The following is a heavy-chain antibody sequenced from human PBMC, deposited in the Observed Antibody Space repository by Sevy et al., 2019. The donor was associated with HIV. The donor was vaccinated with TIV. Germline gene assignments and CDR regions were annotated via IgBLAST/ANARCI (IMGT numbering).Heavy chain of an antibody. D-gene: IGHD3-22*01. CDR2: IYRSGST. J-gene: IGHJ6*03. V-gene: IGHV4-4*02. Sequence: SETLSLTCAVSGGSISSSNWWSWVRQPPGKGLEWIGEIYRSGSTNYNPSLKSRVTISVDKSKNQFSLKLSSVTAADTAVYYCASTSPSYYYDSSGSASLGYYYYYYMDVWGKGTTVTVSS. CDR1: GGSISSSNW. CDR3: ASTSPSYYYDSSGSASLGYYYYYYMDV.